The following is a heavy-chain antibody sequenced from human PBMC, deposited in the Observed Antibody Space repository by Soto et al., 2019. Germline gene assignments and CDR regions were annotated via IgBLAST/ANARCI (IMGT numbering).Heavy chain of an antibody. CDR1: GGAFSGYY. Sequence: SETLSLTCAVYGGAFSGYYWSWIRQPPGKGLEWIGEINHSGSTNYNPSLKSRVTISVDTSKNQFSLKLSSVTAADTAVYYCARGNYYYDSSGRKNWFDPWGQGTLVTVS. CDR3: ARGNYYYDSSGRKNWFDP. V-gene: IGHV4-34*01. D-gene: IGHD3-22*01. CDR2: INHSGST. J-gene: IGHJ5*02.